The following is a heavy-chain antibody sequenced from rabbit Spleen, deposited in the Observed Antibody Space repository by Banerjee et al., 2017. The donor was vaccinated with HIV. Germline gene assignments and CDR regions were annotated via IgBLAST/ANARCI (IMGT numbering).Heavy chain of an antibody. CDR3: ARNYVNAFDP. CDR2: IDTNDGDT. V-gene: IGHV1S45*01. CDR1: GFSFSSNW. Sequence: LEESGGGLVKPGGTLTLTCTVSGFSFSSNWICWVRQAPGKGLEWIACIDTNDGDTDYANWPKGRFTISKTSSTTVTLQMTSLTAADTATYFCARNYVNAFDPWGQGTLVTV. D-gene: IGHD1-1*01. J-gene: IGHJ2*01.